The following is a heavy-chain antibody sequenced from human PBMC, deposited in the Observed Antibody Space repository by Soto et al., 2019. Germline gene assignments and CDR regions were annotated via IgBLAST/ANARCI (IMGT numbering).Heavy chain of an antibody. CDR1: GYIFTDVW. D-gene: IGHD2-2*01. CDR2: MDPDGSYI. Sequence: PGESLKSGCQGSGYIFTDVWLSWVHQMPGKGRVGRGRMDPDGSYISCSPSCQGYVAISADKSISTAYPQGSGLKASHTAIYGCARLSTTTLPQEVDYWGQGTLVTVSS. V-gene: IGHV5-10-1*01. CDR3: ARLSTTTLPQEVDY. J-gene: IGHJ4*02.